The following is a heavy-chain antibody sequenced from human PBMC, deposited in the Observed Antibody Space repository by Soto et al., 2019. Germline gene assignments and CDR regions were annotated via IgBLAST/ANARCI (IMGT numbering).Heavy chain of an antibody. V-gene: IGHV1-8*01. J-gene: IGHJ4*02. CDR1: GYTFTRDD. CDR3: ANGATGH. Sequence: QVPLVQSGAEVKKPGASVKVYCKASGYTFTRDDINWVRQAPGQGLEWMGWMNPNSGNTGFAQNFQGRVTLTRNTAISTAYMELRSRRSDGTAIYYCANGATGHWCQGTLVTFSS. CDR2: MNPNSGNT. D-gene: IGHD1-26*01.